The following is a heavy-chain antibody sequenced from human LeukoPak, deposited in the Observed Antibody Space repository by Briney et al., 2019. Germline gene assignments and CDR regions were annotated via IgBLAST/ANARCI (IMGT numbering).Heavy chain of an antibody. J-gene: IGHJ6*02. CDR2: IYTSGST. V-gene: IGHV4-61*02. CDR3: ARSDYGMDV. Sequence: SETLSLTCTVSGGSISSGSYYWSWIRQPAGKGLEWIGRIYTSGSTNYNPSLKSRVTISVDTSKNQFSLELSSVTAADTAVYYCARSDYGMDVWGQGTTVTVSS. CDR1: GGSISSGSYY.